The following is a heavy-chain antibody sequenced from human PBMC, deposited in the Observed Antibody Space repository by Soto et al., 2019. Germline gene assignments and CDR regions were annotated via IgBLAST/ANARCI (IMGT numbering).Heavy chain of an antibody. CDR2: IWYEGSNK. CDR3: ARGGSGPYGDFYGMDV. Sequence: LRLSCGASGLTFSGSDMHWVRQAPGKGLEWVSIIWYEGSNKCYVDSVKGRFTISGDNVRSTLYLQMNSLRVEDTAVYYCARGGSGPYGDFYGMDVWGQGTTVTVSS. D-gene: IGHD6-19*01. CDR1: GLTFSGSD. J-gene: IGHJ6*02. V-gene: IGHV3-33*01.